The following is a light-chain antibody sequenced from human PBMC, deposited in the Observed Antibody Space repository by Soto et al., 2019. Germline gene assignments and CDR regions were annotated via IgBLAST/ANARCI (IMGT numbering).Light chain of an antibody. CDR1: QSVSSSY. J-gene: IGKJ1*01. CDR3: QHYGSSPRT. V-gene: IGKV3-20*01. Sequence: EIGLTQSPGTLSLSPGERATLSCRASQSVSSSYLAWYQQKPGQAPRLLIYGASSRATGITDRFSGSWSGTDFTLTISRLEPEDFAVYYCQHYGSSPRTFVQGTKVEIK. CDR2: GAS.